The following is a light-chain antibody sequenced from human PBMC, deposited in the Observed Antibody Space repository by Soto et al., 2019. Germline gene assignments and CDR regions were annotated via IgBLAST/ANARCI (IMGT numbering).Light chain of an antibody. J-gene: IGLJ1*01. CDR3: QSYDSSLSEV. CDR1: SSDIANYNR. V-gene: IGLV2-18*02. Sequence: QSALTQPPSVSGSPGQSVTISCTGTSSDIANYNRVSWYQLPPGTAPKLMIYEVTNRPSGVPDRFSGSKSANTASLAITGLQAEDEADYYCQSYDSSLSEVFGTGTKLTVL. CDR2: EVT.